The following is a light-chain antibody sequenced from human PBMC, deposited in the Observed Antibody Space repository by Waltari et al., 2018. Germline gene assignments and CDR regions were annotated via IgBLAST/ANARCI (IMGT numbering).Light chain of an antibody. CDR3: QNYNSAPFT. CDR2: TAS. CDR1: QGIGNY. V-gene: IGKV1-27*01. Sequence: DIQMTQSPSSLSASVGDRVTITCRASQGIGNYLAWYQQKPGTVPKLLIYTASTLQSGVPSRFSGSGSAADFTLPISSLQPEDAATYYCQNYNSAPFTFGPGTRVDIK. J-gene: IGKJ3*01.